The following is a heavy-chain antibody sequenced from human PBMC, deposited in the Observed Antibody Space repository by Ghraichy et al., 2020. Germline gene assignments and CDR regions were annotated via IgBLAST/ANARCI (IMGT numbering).Heavy chain of an antibody. CDR1: GFTFSSYG. CDR2: ISYDGSNK. D-gene: IGHD6-13*01. J-gene: IGHJ4*02. V-gene: IGHV3-30*03. Sequence: GGSLRLSCAASGFTFSSYGMHWVRQAPSKGLEWVAVISYDGSNKYYADSVKGRFTISRDNSKNTLYLQMNSLRAEDTAVYYCTRSSWENWGQGTLVTVSS. CDR3: TRSSWEN.